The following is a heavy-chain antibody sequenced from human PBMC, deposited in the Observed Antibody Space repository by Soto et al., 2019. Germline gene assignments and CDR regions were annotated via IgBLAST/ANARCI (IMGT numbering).Heavy chain of an antibody. CDR2: ISWNSGGI. Sequence: GGSLRLSCAASGFTFDDYAMHWVRQAPGKGLEWVSGISWNSGGIGYADSVKGRFTISRDNAKNSLYLQMNSLRAEDTALYYCAKDMSRYYDSSGFDYWGQGTLVTVSS. D-gene: IGHD3-22*01. J-gene: IGHJ4*02. CDR1: GFTFDDYA. V-gene: IGHV3-9*01. CDR3: AKDMSRYYDSSGFDY.